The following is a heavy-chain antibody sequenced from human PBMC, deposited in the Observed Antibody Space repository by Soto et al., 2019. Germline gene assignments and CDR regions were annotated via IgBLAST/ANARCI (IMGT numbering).Heavy chain of an antibody. D-gene: IGHD2-15*01. V-gene: IGHV3-33*01. CDR3: ASDYCSGGSCYYYGMDV. Sequence: LRLSCAASGFTFSSYGMHWVRQAPGKGLEWVAVIWYDGSNKYYADSVKGRFTISRDNSKNTLYLQMNSLRAEDTAVYYCASDYCSGGSCYYYGMDVWGQGTTVTVSS. J-gene: IGHJ6*02. CDR2: IWYDGSNK. CDR1: GFTFSSYG.